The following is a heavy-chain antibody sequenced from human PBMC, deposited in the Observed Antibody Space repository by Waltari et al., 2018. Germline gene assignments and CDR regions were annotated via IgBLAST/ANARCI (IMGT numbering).Heavy chain of an antibody. D-gene: IGHD2-8*02. CDR1: GFSFNNYA. J-gene: IGHJ4*02. CDR2: VCHDGSYK. Sequence: QVHLVESGGGVVQPGGSLRLSCAASGFSFNNYAMHWVRQAPGKGRGGGEVVCHDGSYKFYADSVKGRFTISRDNTKNTLYFQMNSLRAEDTAMYYCAKDGSASRLVRYYLDHWGPGTLVTVSS. CDR3: AKDGSASRLVRYYLDH. V-gene: IGHV3-33*06.